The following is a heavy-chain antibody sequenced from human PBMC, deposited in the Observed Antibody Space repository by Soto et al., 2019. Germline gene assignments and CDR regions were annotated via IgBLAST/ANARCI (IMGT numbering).Heavy chain of an antibody. CDR1: GYSLTSYW. CDR2: IYPGDSDT. Sequence: ESLKICFKGSGYSLTSYWIGWVRQIPGKGLEWMGIIYPGDSDTRYSPSFQGQVTISADKSISTAYLQWSSLKASDTAMYYCARVENYYDSSGYYFYYWGQGTLVTVSS. CDR3: ARVENYYDSSGYYFYY. D-gene: IGHD3-22*01. V-gene: IGHV5-51*01. J-gene: IGHJ4*02.